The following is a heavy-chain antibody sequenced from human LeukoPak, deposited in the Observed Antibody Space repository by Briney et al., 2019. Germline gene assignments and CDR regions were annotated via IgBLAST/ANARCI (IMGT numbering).Heavy chain of an antibody. V-gene: IGHV4-30-4*08. J-gene: IGHJ3*02. CDR2: IYYSGST. CDR3: ARYTAYYYDSSGYYAFDI. Sequence: SQTLSLTCTLSGGSISSGDYYWSWIRQPPGKGLEWIGYIYYSGSTYYNPSLKSRVTISVDTSKNQFSLKLSSVTAADTAVYYCARYTAYYYDSSGYYAFDIWGQGTMVTVSS. D-gene: IGHD3-22*01. CDR1: GGSISSGDYY.